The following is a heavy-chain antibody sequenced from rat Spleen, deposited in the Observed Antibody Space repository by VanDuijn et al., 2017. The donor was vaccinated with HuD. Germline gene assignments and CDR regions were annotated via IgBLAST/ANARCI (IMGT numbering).Heavy chain of an antibody. Sequence: EVQLVESGGGLVQPGRSLKFSCVASGFTFRDYAMAWVRQAPKKGLEWVASISYEGSSTYYGDSVKGRFTISRDNAKSTLYLQMNSLRSEDTATYYCARHKLGYYDYWGQGTLVTVSS. CDR2: ISYEGSST. V-gene: IGHV5-17*01. CDR1: GFTFRDYA. D-gene: IGHD1-12*01. CDR3: ARHKLGYYDY. J-gene: IGHJ3*01.